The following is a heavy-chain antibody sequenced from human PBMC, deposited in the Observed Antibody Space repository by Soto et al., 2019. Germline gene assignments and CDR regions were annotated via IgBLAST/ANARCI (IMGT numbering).Heavy chain of an antibody. CDR2: ISYDGSNK. Sequence: PGGSLRLSCAATGFAFSTYGMHWVRQAPGKGREWVAAISYDGSNKYYADSVKGRFTISRDNYKNMLYPQMNSLRAEDTAVYYCAKDRRITMVRGVLRAFDSWGQGNLVTVSS. D-gene: IGHD3-10*01. CDR3: AKDRRITMVRGVLRAFDS. CDR1: GFAFSTYG. V-gene: IGHV3-30*18. J-gene: IGHJ4*01.